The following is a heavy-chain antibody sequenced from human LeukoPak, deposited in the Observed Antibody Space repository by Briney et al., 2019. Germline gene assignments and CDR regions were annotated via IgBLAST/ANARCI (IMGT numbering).Heavy chain of an antibody. CDR2: ISISSSYI. CDR3: ARDRGSGSYAPFSP. D-gene: IGHD3-10*01. Sequence: GGSLLLSCAASGFTFSSYSMNGGRPAPGKGVEGVSSISISSSYIYYADSVKGPFTISRDNPKNSLYLQMNSLRAEDTAVYYCARDRGSGSYAPFSPWGQGTLVTVSS. J-gene: IGHJ5*02. CDR1: GFTFSSYS. V-gene: IGHV3-21*01.